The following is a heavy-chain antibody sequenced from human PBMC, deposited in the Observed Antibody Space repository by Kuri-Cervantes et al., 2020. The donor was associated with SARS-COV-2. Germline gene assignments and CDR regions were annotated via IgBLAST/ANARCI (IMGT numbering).Heavy chain of an antibody. Sequence: SETLSLTCTVSGYSISSGYYWGWIRQPPGKGPEWIGSIYHSGSTYYNPSLKSRVTISVDTSKNQFSLKLSSVTAADTAVYYCAKESLLPSPGFGVVITEGGFDYWGQGTLVTVSS. D-gene: IGHD3-3*01. CDR3: AKESLLPSPGFGVVITEGGFDY. CDR2: IYHSGST. J-gene: IGHJ4*02. V-gene: IGHV4-38-2*02. CDR1: GYSISSGYY.